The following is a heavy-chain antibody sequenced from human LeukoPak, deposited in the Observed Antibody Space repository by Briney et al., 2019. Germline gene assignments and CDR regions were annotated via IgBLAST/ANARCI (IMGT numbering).Heavy chain of an antibody. Sequence: GRSLRLSCAASGFTFSSYGTHRGRQAPGKGLEWVAVIWSDGSKKYYAESVKGRFTVSRDTSKDTLYLQMNSLRAEDTAVYYCARDDDTSGHCSYLLQGGQGTLVTVSS. CDR1: GFTFSSYG. CDR3: ARDDDTSGHCSYLLQ. D-gene: IGHD3-22*01. J-gene: IGHJ1*01. CDR2: IWSDGSKK. V-gene: IGHV3-33*01.